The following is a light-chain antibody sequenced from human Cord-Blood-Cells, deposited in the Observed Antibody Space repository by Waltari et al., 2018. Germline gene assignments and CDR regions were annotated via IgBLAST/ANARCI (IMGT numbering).Light chain of an antibody. V-gene: IGLV2-23*01. J-gene: IGLJ3*02. CDR2: EGS. CDR3: CSYAGSSTWV. Sequence: QSALTQPASVSGSPGKSITIPCTGTSSDVGSYNLVSWYQQHPGKAPKLIIYEGSKRPSGVSNRFSGSKSGNTASLTISGLQAEDEADYYCCSYAGSSTWVFGGGTKLTVL. CDR1: SSDVGSYNL.